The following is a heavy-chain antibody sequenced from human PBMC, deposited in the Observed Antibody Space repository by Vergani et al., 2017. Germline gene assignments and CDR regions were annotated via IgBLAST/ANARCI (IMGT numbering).Heavy chain of an antibody. V-gene: IGHV3-9*02. CDR3: AKDLGTSSGVGCFDP. J-gene: IGHJ5*02. D-gene: IGHD6-6*01. CDR1: GFTSAGYA. CDR2: ISWNSNSI. Sequence: EVQLEESGGGLVLPGRSLRLSCVASGFTSAGYAMHWVRQAPGKGLEWVSGISWNSNSIGYADSVKGRFTISRDNAKNSLYLQMNSLRAEDTALYYCAKDLGTSSGVGCFDPWGKGTLVTVSS.